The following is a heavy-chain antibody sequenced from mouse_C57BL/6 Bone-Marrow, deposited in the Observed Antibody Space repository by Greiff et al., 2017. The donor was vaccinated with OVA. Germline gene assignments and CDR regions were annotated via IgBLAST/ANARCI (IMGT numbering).Heavy chain of an antibody. J-gene: IGHJ4*01. CDR3: ARGGITTRGYYAMDY. D-gene: IGHD2-4*01. V-gene: IGHV1-39*01. CDR1: GYSFTDYN. Sequence: VQLQQSGPELVKPGASVKISCKASGYSFTDYNMNWVKQSNGKSLEWIGVINPNYGTTSYNQKLTGKATLTVAQSSSTAYMQLNSLTSEDSAVYYCARGGITTRGYYAMDYWGQGTSVTVSS. CDR2: INPNYGTT.